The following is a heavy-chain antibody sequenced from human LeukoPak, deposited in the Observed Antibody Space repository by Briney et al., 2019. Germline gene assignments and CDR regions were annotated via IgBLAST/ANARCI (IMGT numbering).Heavy chain of an antibody. CDR3: ASGRTGPYYYGSGPFDY. J-gene: IGHJ4*02. D-gene: IGHD3-10*01. CDR1: GGSFSGYY. V-gene: IGHV4-34*01. CDR2: SNDSGST. Sequence: PPETLSLTCAVYGGSFSGYYWCCCRQPPGEGLEWFGESNDSGSTNYNPSPKNRLTISVDNSNNQFSLKLSSVTAADTAVYYCASGRTGPYYYGSGPFDYWGQGTLVTVSS.